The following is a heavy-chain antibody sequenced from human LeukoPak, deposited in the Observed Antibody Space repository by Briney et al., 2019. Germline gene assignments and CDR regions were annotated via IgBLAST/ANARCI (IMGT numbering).Heavy chain of an antibody. CDR3: ARGGISARYCSSTSCYQWFDP. CDR1: GGTFSSYA. V-gene: IGHV1-8*03. Sequence: ASVKVSCKASGGTFSSYAISWVRQATGQGLEWMGWMNPNSGNTGYAQKFQGRVTITRNTSISTAYMELSSLRSEDTAVYYCARGGISARYCSSTSCYQWFDPWGQGTLVTVSS. D-gene: IGHD2-2*01. J-gene: IGHJ5*02. CDR2: MNPNSGNT.